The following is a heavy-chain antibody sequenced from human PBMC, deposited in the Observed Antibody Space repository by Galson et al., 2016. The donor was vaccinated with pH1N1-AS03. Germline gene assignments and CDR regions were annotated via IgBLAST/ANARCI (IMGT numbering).Heavy chain of an antibody. CDR1: GFTFDAYA. Sequence: SLRLSCAGSGFTFDAYAMHWVRQAPGKGLEWVSGIDWNSGTIGYTDSVKGRFTISRDNAKNSLYPQMNSLRGGDTALYYCAKAPGYCSARSGSDQGYFDAWGQGTLVTVSS. V-gene: IGHV3-9*01. J-gene: IGHJ4*02. D-gene: IGHD2-15*01. CDR2: IDWNSGTI. CDR3: AKAPGYCSARSGSDQGYFDA.